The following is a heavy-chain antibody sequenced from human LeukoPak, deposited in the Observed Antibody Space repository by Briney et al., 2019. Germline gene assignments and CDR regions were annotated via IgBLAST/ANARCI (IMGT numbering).Heavy chain of an antibody. V-gene: IGHV3-11*01. J-gene: IGHJ4*02. CDR2: ISSSGSTI. Sequence: GGSLRLSCAASGFTFSDYYMSWIRQAPGKGLEWVSYISSSGSTIYYADSVKGRFTISRDNAKNSLYLQMNSLRAEDTALYYCAKDIRSSGPPYYFDYWGQGTLVTVSS. CDR3: AKDIRSSGPPYYFDY. CDR1: GFTFSDYY. D-gene: IGHD6-19*01.